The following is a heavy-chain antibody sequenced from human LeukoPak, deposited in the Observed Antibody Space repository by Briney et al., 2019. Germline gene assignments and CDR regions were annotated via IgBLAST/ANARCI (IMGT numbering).Heavy chain of an antibody. J-gene: IGHJ5*02. V-gene: IGHV4-34*01. CDR2: INHSGST. CDR3: ASFYVDYGS. CDR1: GGSFSGYY. D-gene: IGHD3-10*01. Sequence: SETLSLTCAVYGGSFSGYYWSWIRQPPGKGLEWIGEINHSGSTNYNPSLKSRVTISVDTSKNQFSLKLSTVTAADTAAYYCASFYVDYGSWGQGTLVTVSS.